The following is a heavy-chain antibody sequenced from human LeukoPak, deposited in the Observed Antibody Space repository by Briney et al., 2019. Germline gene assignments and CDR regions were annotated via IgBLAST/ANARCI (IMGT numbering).Heavy chain of an antibody. V-gene: IGHV4-34*01. J-gene: IGHJ4*02. CDR1: GGSFSGYY. CDR3: ARGTTLTYCSGGSRCRLRGYYFDY. D-gene: IGHD2-15*01. Sequence: KPSETLSLTCAVYGGSFSGYYWSWIRQPLGKGLEWIGEINHSGSTNYNPSLKSRVTISVDTSKNQFSLKLSSVTAADTAVYYCARGTTLTYCSGGSRCRLRGYYFDYWGQGTLVTVSS. CDR2: INHSGST.